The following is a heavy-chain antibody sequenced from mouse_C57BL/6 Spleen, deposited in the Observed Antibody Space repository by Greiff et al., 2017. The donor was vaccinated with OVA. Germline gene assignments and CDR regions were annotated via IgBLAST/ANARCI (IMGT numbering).Heavy chain of an antibody. V-gene: IGHV1-53*01. Sequence: VQLQPSWTELVKPGASVKLSCTASGYTFPSYWMPWVTQRPGQGLEWIGNINPSNGGTNYNEKFKSKATLTVDKSSSTAYMQLSSLTSEDYEVYYCAREEGNYWGQGTLVTVYA. D-gene: IGHD2-1*01. J-gene: IGHJ3*01. CDR2: INPSNGGT. CDR1: GYTFPSYW. CDR3: AREEGNY.